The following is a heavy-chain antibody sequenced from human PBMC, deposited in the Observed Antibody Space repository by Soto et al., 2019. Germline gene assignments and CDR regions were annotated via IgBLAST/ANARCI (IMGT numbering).Heavy chain of an antibody. CDR1: GDSVSSNNAA. Sequence: QALLQQSGPELVKPSQTLSVTCVISGDSVSSNNAAWNWVRQSASRGLEWLGRTYYRSMWYNDFPVSFERRININSVTSQDQFSLQRHSATPDGTAVHFCTRERTGHFEFFDFWGQGILITVSS. CDR2: TYYRSMWYN. V-gene: IGHV6-1*01. CDR3: TRERTGHFEFFDF. D-gene: IGHD3-10*01. J-gene: IGHJ4*02.